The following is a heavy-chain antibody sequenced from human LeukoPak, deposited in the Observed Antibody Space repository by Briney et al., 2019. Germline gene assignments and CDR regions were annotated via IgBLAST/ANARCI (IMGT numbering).Heavy chain of an antibody. CDR2: IIPIFGTA. Sequence: ASVKVSCKASGYTFTGYYMHWVRQAPGQGLEWMGGIIPIFGTANYAQKFQGRVTITADESTSTAYMELSSLRSEDTAVYYCATSYGSGSYFQDYYYYYYMDVWGKGTTVTISS. D-gene: IGHD3-10*01. J-gene: IGHJ6*03. CDR3: ATSYGSGSYFQDYYYYYYMDV. CDR1: GYTFTGYY. V-gene: IGHV1-69*13.